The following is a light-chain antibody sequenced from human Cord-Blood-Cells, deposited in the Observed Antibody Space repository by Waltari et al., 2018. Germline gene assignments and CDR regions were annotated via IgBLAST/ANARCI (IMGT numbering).Light chain of an antibody. Sequence: EIVMTQSPTTLSVAPGERATLPGRASQSVSSNLARYQQKPGQAPRLLIYGASTRATGIPARFSGSGSGTEFTLTISSLQSEDFAVYYCQQYNNWPPWTFGQGTKVEIK. CDR1: QSVSSN. CDR3: QQYNNWPPWT. J-gene: IGKJ1*01. V-gene: IGKV3-15*01. CDR2: GAS.